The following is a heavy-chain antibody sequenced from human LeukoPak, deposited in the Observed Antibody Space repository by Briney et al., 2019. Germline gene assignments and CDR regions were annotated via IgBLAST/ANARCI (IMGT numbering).Heavy chain of an antibody. CDR2: IYYSGST. V-gene: IGHV4-59*08. CDR1: GGSISSYY. Sequence: SETLSLTCTVSGGSISSYYWSWIRQPPGKGLGWIGYIYYSGSTNYNPSLKSRVTISVDTSKNQFSLKLSSVTAADTAVYYCARLRYDSSGYYSIYYYYGMDVWGQGTTVTVSS. D-gene: IGHD3-22*01. CDR3: ARLRYDSSGYYSIYYYYGMDV. J-gene: IGHJ6*02.